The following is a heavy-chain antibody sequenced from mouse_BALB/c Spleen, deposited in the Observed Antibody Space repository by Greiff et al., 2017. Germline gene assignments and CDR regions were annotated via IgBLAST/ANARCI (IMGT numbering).Heavy chain of an antibody. CDR1: GFTFSSYA. CDR3: ARKDGYDAAWFAY. Sequence: EVKLMEPGGGLVKPGGSLKLSCAASGFTFSSYAMSWVRQSPEKRLEWVAEISSGGSYTYYPDTVTGRFTISRDNAKNTLYLEMSSLRSEDTAMYYCARKDGYDAAWFAYWGQGTLVTVSA. V-gene: IGHV5-9-4*01. J-gene: IGHJ3*01. CDR2: ISSGGSYT. D-gene: IGHD2-2*01.